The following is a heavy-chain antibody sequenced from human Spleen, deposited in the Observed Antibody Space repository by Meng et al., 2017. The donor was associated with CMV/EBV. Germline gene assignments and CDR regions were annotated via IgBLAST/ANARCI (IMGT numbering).Heavy chain of an antibody. V-gene: IGHV3-15*01. J-gene: IGHJ4*02. CDR2: VKSRSDGGTT. CDR1: GFPFSSYA. CDR3: STHLAAPHY. Sequence: SCAASGFPFSSYAMSWVRQGPGKGLEWVGRVKSRSDGGTTDYAAPVKGRFTISRDDSKNTLYLQMNSLRTEDTAVYYCSTHLAAPHYWGRGTLVTVSS.